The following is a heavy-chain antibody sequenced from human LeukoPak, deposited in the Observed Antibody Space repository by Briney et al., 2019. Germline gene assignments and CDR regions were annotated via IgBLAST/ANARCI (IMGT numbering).Heavy chain of an antibody. CDR1: GYTLTGYY. CDR3: AEGYSSGLSYFDY. Sequence: ASVKVSCKASGYTLTGYYMHWVRLAPGQGLEWMGWINPNSGGTNYAQKFQGRVTMTRDTSISTAYMELSRLRSDDTAVYYCAEGYSSGLSYFDYWGQGTLVTVSS. CDR2: INPNSGGT. J-gene: IGHJ4*02. D-gene: IGHD6-19*01. V-gene: IGHV1-2*02.